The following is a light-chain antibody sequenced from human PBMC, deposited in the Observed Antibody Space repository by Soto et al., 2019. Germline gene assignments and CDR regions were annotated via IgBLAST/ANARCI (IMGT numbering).Light chain of an antibody. CDR1: QSISSY. CDR2: AAS. CDR3: QQSYSTPCT. J-gene: IGKJ1*01. V-gene: IGKV1-39*01. Sequence: DIQVTQSPSSLSASVGDRVTITCRASQSISSYLNWYQQKPGKAPKLLIYAASSLQSGVPSRFSGSGSGTDFTLTISSLLPEDFATYYCQQSYSTPCTFGQGTKVDIK.